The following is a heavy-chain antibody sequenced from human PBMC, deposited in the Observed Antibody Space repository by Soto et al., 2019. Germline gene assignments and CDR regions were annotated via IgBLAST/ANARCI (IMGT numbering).Heavy chain of an antibody. CDR2: INPSGGHT. D-gene: IGHD2-21*02. J-gene: IGHJ4*02. Sequence: ASVKVSCKASGYTFTRSGISWVRQAPGQGLEWMGTINPSGGHTTYAQKFLGRVTMTRDTSTSTLYMELTSLRSEDTAVYYCAREGHVVVVTAAFDYWGQGTLVTVSS. CDR3: AREGHVVVVTAAFDY. CDR1: GYTFTRSG. V-gene: IGHV1-46*01.